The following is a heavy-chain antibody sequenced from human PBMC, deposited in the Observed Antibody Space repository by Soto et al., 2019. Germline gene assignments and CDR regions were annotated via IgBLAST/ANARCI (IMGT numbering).Heavy chain of an antibody. D-gene: IGHD6-13*01. V-gene: IGHV3-53*01. Sequence: GGSLRLSCAASGFTVSSNYMSWVRQAPGKGLEWVSVIYSGGSTYYADSVKGRFTISRDNSKSTLYLQMNSLGAEDTAVYYCARDLRGVAAAGTYYYYGMDVWGQGTTVTVSS. CDR3: ARDLRGVAAAGTYYYYGMDV. CDR2: IYSGGST. J-gene: IGHJ6*02. CDR1: GFTVSSNY.